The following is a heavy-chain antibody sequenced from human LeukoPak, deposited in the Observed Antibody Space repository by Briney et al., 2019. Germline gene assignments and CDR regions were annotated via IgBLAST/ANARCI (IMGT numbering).Heavy chain of an antibody. CDR2: ISSSGGAT. CDR3: AKDCYGRIQLWVPGYNFDY. V-gene: IGHV3-23*01. D-gene: IGHD5-18*01. J-gene: IGHJ4*02. CDR1: GFTFSSYS. Sequence: PGGSLRLSCAASGFTFSSYSMSWARQAPGKGLEWVSVISSSGGATYYADSVKGRFTISRDNSKNTLYLQMNSLRAEDTAVYYCAKDCYGRIQLWVPGYNFDYWGQGTLVTVSS.